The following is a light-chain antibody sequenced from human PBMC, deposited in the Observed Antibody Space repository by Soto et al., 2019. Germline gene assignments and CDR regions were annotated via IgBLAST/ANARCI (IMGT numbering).Light chain of an antibody. CDR1: QSVSSSY. J-gene: IGKJ3*01. V-gene: IGKV3-20*01. CDR3: HQDGTSLFT. CDR2: GAS. Sequence: EIVLTQSPGTLSLSPGERATLSYRASQSVSSSYLAWYQQKPGQAPRILIYGASSRATGIPERFSGSGSGTDFTLTISRREPEDCAVYYCHQDGTSLFTFGPGTKVDIK.